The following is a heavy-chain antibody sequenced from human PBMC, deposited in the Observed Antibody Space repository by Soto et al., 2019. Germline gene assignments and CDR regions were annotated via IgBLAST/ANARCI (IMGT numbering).Heavy chain of an antibody. CDR1: GFTFDDYA. CDR2: ISWNSGSI. J-gene: IGHJ4*02. CDR3: AKDLEGYCSGGSCYSFGY. D-gene: IGHD2-15*01. V-gene: IGHV3-9*01. Sequence: DVQLVESGGGLVQPGRSLRLSCAASGFTFDDYAMHWVRQAPGKGLEWVSGISWNSGSIGYADSVKGRFTISRDNAKNSLYLQMNSLRAEDTALYYCAKDLEGYCSGGSCYSFGYWGQGTLVTVSS.